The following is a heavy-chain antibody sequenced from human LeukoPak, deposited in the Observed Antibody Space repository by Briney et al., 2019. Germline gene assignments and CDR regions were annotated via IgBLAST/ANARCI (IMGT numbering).Heavy chain of an antibody. CDR3: ARGGGPDFDY. V-gene: IGHV4-59*01. CDR1: GGSISSYY. J-gene: IGHJ4*02. Sequence: SETLSLTCTVSGGSISSYYWSWIRQPPGKGLEWIGYIYYSGSTNYNPSLKSRVTISVDTSKDQFSLKLSSVTAVDTAVYYCARGGGPDFDYWGQGTLVTVSS. CDR2: IYYSGST. D-gene: IGHD1-26*01.